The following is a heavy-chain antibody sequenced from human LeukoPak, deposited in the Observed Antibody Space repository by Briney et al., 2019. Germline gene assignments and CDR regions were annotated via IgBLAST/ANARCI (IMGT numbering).Heavy chain of an antibody. CDR1: GYTFTNYA. V-gene: IGHV1-3*01. Sequence: ASVKVFCKASGYTFTNYAIHWVRQAPGQRLEWMGQINGGLENTKYSQRFQGRVTITRDISATTAYMELSSLRSEDTAVYYCARAEVLLSYGHNKHCLDVWGQGTTVTVSS. CDR3: ARAEVLLSYGHNKHCLDV. J-gene: IGHJ6*02. CDR2: INGGLENT. D-gene: IGHD3-10*01.